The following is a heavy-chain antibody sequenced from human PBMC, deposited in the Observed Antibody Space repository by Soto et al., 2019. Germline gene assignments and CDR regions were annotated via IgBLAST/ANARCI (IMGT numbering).Heavy chain of an antibody. CDR1: GYTFTGYY. J-gene: IGHJ6*03. V-gene: IGHV1-2*04. Sequence: QVQLVQSGAEVKKPGASVKVSCKASGYTFTGYYMHWVRQAPGQGLEWMGWINPNSGGTNYAQKFQGWVTMTRDTSISTAYMELSRLRSDDTAVYYCARDRTGGGSGSYYNVKLPYYYMDVWGKGTTVTVSS. D-gene: IGHD3-10*01. CDR3: ARDRTGGGSGSYYNVKLPYYYMDV. CDR2: INPNSGGT.